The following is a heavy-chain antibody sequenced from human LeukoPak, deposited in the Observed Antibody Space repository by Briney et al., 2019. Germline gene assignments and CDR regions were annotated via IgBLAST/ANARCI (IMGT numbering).Heavy chain of an antibody. D-gene: IGHD3-22*01. CDR3: ARNYYDTAGHFGY. J-gene: IGHJ4*02. CDR1: GYTFSSYC. CDR2: LNPSGGAT. Sequence: ASVKVSCKASGYTFSSYCFHWVRQAPGQGLEWLGLLNPSGGATSFAQKFRGRVTMTRDMSTGTVFMELSSLRSDDTAVYFCARNYYDTAGHFGYWGQGTLVTVSS. V-gene: IGHV1-46*01.